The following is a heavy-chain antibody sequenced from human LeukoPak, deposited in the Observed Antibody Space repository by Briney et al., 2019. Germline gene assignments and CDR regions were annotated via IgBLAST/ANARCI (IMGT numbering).Heavy chain of an antibody. CDR1: GFTFSYYW. CDR3: ARVKGNWFDP. V-gene: IGHV3-74*01. Sequence: GGSLRLSCAASGFTFSYYWMHWVRQAPGKGLVWVSRVNSDGSTTDYADSVKGRFTVSRDNAKNTLYLQMNSLRAEDTAVYYCARVKGNWFDPWGQGTLVTVSS. J-gene: IGHJ5*02. CDR2: VNSDGSTT.